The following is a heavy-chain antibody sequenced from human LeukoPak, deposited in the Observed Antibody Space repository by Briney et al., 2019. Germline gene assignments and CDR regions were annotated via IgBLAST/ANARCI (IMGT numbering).Heavy chain of an antibody. CDR2: IIPILGIA. V-gene: IGHV1-69*04. Sequence: SVKVSCKASGGTFSSYAISWVRQAPGQGLEWMGRIIPILGIANYAQKFQGRVTITADKSTSTAYMELSSLRSEDTAVYYCARDLGPTYYYGSGSFLNWFDPWGQGTLVTVPS. J-gene: IGHJ5*02. CDR3: ARDLGPTYYYGSGSFLNWFDP. CDR1: GGTFSSYA. D-gene: IGHD3-10*01.